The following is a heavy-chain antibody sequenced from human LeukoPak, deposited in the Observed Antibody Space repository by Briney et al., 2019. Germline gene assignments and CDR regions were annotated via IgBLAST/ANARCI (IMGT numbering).Heavy chain of an antibody. V-gene: IGHV3-30-3*01. Sequence: PGGSLRLSCAASGFTFSSYAMHWVRQAPGKGLEWVAVISYDGSNKYYADSVKGRFTISRDNPKNLLFLQINSLRVEDTAVYYCARETPRRGEARDGYRWGQGTLVIVSS. CDR3: ARETPRRGEARDGYR. D-gene: IGHD5-24*01. J-gene: IGHJ4*02. CDR2: ISYDGSNK. CDR1: GFTFSSYA.